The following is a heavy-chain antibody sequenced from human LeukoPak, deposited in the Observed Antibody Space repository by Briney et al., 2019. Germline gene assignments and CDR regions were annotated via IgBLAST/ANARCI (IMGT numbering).Heavy chain of an antibody. CDR3: ARYFDNTGYSWRRSDY. Sequence: GGSLRLSCAASGFTFSNFWMTWVRQAPGKGPEWLATIRQDGGDKWYVDSVKGRFTISRDNAKNSLYLQMNSLRAEDTAVYYCARYFDNTGYSWRRSDYWGQGALVTVSS. J-gene: IGHJ4*02. V-gene: IGHV3-7*01. CDR2: IRQDGGDK. CDR1: GFTFSNFW. D-gene: IGHD3-22*01.